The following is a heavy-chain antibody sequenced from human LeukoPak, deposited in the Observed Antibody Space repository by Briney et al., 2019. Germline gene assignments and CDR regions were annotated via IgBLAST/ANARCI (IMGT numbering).Heavy chain of an antibody. CDR1: GFPFSIYE. V-gene: IGHV3-48*03. CDR3: ALLAVASDFDY. J-gene: IGHJ4*02. CDR2: IGSSGTTI. Sequence: GESLRLSCAVSGFPFSIYEMNWVRQAPGKGLEWVSNIGSSGTTIYYADSVKGRFFISRDNAKNSLYLQMNSLRVEDTAVYYCALLAVASDFDYWGQGALVTVSS. D-gene: IGHD6-19*01.